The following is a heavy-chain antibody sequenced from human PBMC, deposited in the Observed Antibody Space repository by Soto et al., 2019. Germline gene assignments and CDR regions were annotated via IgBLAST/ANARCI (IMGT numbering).Heavy chain of an antibody. CDR2: ISSSRSTI. D-gene: IGHD3-22*01. V-gene: IGHV3-48*02. CDR1: GVTFSSYS. J-gene: IGHJ3*02. Sequence: PGGALRLSCAASGVTFSSYSMNWVRQGPGEGLEGVSYISSSRSTIYYADSVKGRFTISRDNAKNSLYLQMNSLRDGDTAVYYCARSHKIVVVIGFPGAGDAFDIWGQGTMVTVSS. CDR3: ARSHKIVVVIGFPGAGDAFDI.